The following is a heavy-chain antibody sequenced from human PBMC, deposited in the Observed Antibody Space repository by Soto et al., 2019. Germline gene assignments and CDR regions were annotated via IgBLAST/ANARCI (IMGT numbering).Heavy chain of an antibody. CDR1: GGTFRNYT. CDR2: IIPILGIA. J-gene: IGHJ6*03. D-gene: IGHD3-10*01. V-gene: IGHV1-69*02. CDR3: AKVAEMGSVTEGYYYYMDV. Sequence: QVQLVQSGAEVKKSGSSVKVSCKASGGTFRNYTISWVRQAPGQGLEWMGRIIPILGIANYPQKFQDRVTITADKSTNTAYLELSSLRTEDTAMYYCAKVAEMGSVTEGYYYYMDVWGKGTTVTVSS.